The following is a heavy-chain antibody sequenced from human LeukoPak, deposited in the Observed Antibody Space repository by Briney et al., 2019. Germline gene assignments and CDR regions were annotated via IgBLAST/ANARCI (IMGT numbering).Heavy chain of an antibody. V-gene: IGHV4-59*01. D-gene: IGHD2-2*02. Sequence: SETLSLTCAVYGGSFSGYYWNWIRQPPGKGLEWIGYIYYSGSTNYNPSLKSRVTISVDTSKNQFSLKLSSVTAAGTAVYYCARLYCSSTSCYKNYYYGMDVWGQGTTVTVSS. J-gene: IGHJ6*02. CDR3: ARLYCSSTSCYKNYYYGMDV. CDR1: GGSFSGYY. CDR2: IYYSGST.